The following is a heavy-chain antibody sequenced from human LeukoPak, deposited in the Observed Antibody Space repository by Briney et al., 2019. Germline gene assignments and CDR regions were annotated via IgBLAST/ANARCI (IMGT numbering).Heavy chain of an antibody. D-gene: IGHD6-19*01. CDR1: GGSFSGYY. CDR2: INHSGST. J-gene: IGHJ6*03. CDR3: ARVLRSAVAGTFYYYYYYMDV. Sequence: SETLSLTCVVYGGSFSGYYWSWIRQPPGKGLEWIGEINHSGSTNYNPSLKSRVTISVDTSKNQFSLKLSSVTAADTAVYYCARVLRSAVAGTFYYYYYYMDVWGKGTTVTVSS. V-gene: IGHV4-34*01.